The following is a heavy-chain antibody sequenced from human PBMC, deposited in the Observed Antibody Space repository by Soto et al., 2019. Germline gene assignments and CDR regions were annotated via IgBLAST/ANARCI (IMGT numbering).Heavy chain of an antibody. V-gene: IGHV5-51*01. J-gene: IGHJ6*02. CDR3: AGQPTAGSYYDLGSYYYYYAMDV. CDR1: GYSFIDYW. Sequence: GESLKISCKGSGYSFIDYWIGWVRQVPGKGLEWMGVIYPGDSDTRYSPSFQGHVTISADKSISTAYLQWSTLKAADTAVYYCAGQPTAGSYYDLGSYYYYYAMDVWGQGTTVTVSS. CDR2: IYPGDSDT. D-gene: IGHD3-10*01.